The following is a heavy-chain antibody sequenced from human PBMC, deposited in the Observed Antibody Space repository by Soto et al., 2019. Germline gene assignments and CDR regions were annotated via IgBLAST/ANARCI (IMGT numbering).Heavy chain of an antibody. CDR3: ARTAVAATSPHFDY. V-gene: IGHV4-39*01. J-gene: IGHJ4*02. CDR1: GGSISSSSYY. CDR2: IYYSGST. D-gene: IGHD6-19*01. Sequence: QLQLQESGPGLVKPSETLSLTCTVSGGSISSSSYYWGWIRQPPGKGLEWIGSIYYSGSTYYNPSLKSRVTISVDTSKNQFSLKLSSVTAADTAVYYCARTAVAATSPHFDYWGQGTLVTVSS.